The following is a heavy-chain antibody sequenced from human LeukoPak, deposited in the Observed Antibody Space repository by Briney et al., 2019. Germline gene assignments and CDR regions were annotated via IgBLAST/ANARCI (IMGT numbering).Heavy chain of an antibody. D-gene: IGHD3-3*01. J-gene: IGHJ6*03. Sequence: PSETLSLTCTVSGGSISSYYWSWIRQPAGKGLEWIGRIYTSGSTNYNPSLKSRVTMSVDTSKNQFSLKLSSVTAADTAVYYCARDDYYDFWSGYPYYYYYMDVWGKGTTVTVSS. CDR2: IYTSGST. V-gene: IGHV4-4*07. CDR3: ARDDYYDFWSGYPYYYYYMDV. CDR1: GGSISSYY.